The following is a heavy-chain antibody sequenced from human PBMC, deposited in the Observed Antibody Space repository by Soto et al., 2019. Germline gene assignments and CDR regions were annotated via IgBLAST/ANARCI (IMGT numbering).Heavy chain of an antibody. J-gene: IGHJ6*02. D-gene: IGHD3-10*01. CDR3: AKEVYGAARGGMDV. V-gene: IGHV3-23*01. CDR2: ISDNGGST. CDR1: GFTFSNNV. Sequence: EVQLLESGGGLVQPGGSLRLSCAASGFTFSNNVMNWVRQAPGKGLEWVSGISDNGGSTYYADSVKGRCTISRDNSKNTLYLQMNSLRAEVTAVYYCAKEVYGAARGGMDVWGQGTTVTVSS.